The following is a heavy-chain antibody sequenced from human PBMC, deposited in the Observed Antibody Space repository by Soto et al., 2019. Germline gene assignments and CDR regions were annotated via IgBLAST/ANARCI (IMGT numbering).Heavy chain of an antibody. D-gene: IGHD3-3*01. CDR1: GFTFSSYS. Sequence: PGGSLRLSCAASGFTFSSYSMNWVRQAPGKGLEWVSYISSSSSTIYYADSVKGRFTISRDNAKNSLYLQMNSLRDEDTAVYYCASQGPYDFWSGYTRDYWGQGTLVTVSS. J-gene: IGHJ4*02. V-gene: IGHV3-48*02. CDR2: ISSSSSTI. CDR3: ASQGPYDFWSGYTRDY.